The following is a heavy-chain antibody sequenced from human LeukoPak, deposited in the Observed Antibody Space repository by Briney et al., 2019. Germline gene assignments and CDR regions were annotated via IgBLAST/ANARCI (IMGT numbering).Heavy chain of an antibody. CDR1: GGSFSGYY. Sequence: KPSETLSLTCALYGGSFSGYYWSWIRQPPGKGLEWLGEINHSGSTNYNPSLKSRVTISVDTSKNQFSLKLSSVTAADTAVYYCARGGASILWWSDPVFYFDYWGQGTLVTVSS. D-gene: IGHD2-21*01. CDR3: ARGGASILWWSDPVFYFDY. V-gene: IGHV4-34*01. CDR2: INHSGST. J-gene: IGHJ4*02.